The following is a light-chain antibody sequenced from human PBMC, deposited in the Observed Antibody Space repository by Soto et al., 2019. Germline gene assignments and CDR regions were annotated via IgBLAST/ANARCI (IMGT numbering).Light chain of an antibody. J-gene: IGLJ3*02. CDR3: CAYAGTNDMGV. CDR2: EVS. CDR1: SSDIGIYDF. V-gene: IGLV2-8*01. Sequence: QSALTQPPSASGSPGQSVTISCTGTSSDIGIYDFVSWYQHHPGKAPKLLIYEVSKRPSGVPDRFSGSKSGNTASLTVSDLQTEDAADYYCCAYAGTNDMGVFGGGTKLTVL.